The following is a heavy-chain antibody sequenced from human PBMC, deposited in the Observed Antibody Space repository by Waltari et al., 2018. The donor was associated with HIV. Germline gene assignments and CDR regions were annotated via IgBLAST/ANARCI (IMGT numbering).Heavy chain of an antibody. D-gene: IGHD2-15*01. J-gene: IGHJ4*02. CDR2: IKSEDDGGTT. V-gene: IGHV3-15*01. Sequence: EVQLVEAGGGLVKPGESLRLSCEASGLTLINAWMSWVRQAPGKGLEWVGRIKSEDDGGTTDYAAPVKGRFTISRDDSKNALYLQMNSLKTEDTALYYCTSTGGGITDYWGQGTLVTVSS. CDR3: TSTGGGITDY. CDR1: GLTLINAW.